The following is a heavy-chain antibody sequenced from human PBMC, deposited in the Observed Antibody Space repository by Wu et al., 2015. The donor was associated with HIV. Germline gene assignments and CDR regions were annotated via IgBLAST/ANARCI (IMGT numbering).Heavy chain of an antibody. J-gene: IGHJ1*01. D-gene: IGHD3-3*01. Sequence: QVQLVQSGAEVKKPGASVKVSCKASGYTFTGYYMHWVRQAPGQGLEWMGWINPNSGGTNYAQKFQGRVTMTRDTSISTAYMELSRLRSDDTAVYYCARAFWSGYYASEYFQHWGQGTLVTVSS. V-gene: IGHV1-2*02. CDR2: INPNSGGT. CDR3: ARAFWSGYYASEYFQH. CDR1: GYTFTGYY.